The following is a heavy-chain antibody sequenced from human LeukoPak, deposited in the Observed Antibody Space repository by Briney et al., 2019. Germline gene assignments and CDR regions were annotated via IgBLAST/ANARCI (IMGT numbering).Heavy chain of an antibody. J-gene: IGHJ4*02. D-gene: IGHD7-27*01. CDR3: ARDATDKWGSFDY. V-gene: IGHV3-48*04. Sequence: GGSLRLSCAASGFTFSSYSMNWVRQAPGKGLEWVSYISSSSTIYYADSVKGRFTISRDNAKNSLYLQMNSLRAEDTAVYYCARDATDKWGSFDYWGQGTLVTVSS. CDR2: ISSSSTI. CDR1: GFTFSSYS.